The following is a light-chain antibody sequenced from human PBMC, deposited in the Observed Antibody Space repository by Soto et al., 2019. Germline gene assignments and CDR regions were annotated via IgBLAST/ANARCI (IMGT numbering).Light chain of an antibody. Sequence: EIVLTQSPGTLSLSPGERATLSCRASQSVSSSYLAWYQQKPGQAPRLLIYGASSRATGIPDRFSGSGSGTDFTLTISRLEPEHFSVYYCQQYGSSPLITFGQGTRLEIK. CDR2: GAS. CDR3: QQYGSSPLIT. CDR1: QSVSSSY. V-gene: IGKV3-20*01. J-gene: IGKJ5*01.